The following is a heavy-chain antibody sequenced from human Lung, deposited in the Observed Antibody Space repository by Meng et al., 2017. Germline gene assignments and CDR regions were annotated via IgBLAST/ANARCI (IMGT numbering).Heavy chain of an antibody. CDR1: GYTFTAYW. CDR3: VRDEDISAAGKLFGDY. CDR2: IDPRSGDT. Sequence: VQLVQSGAEVKNPGASVKVSCKTSGYTFTAYWLHWVRQAPGQGLDWMGRIDPRSGDTQYAQKFQGRVTMTRDTSISTTYMELSRLRSDDTAVYYCVRDEDISAAGKLFGDYWGQGTLVTVSS. V-gene: IGHV1-2*06. J-gene: IGHJ4*02. D-gene: IGHD6-13*01.